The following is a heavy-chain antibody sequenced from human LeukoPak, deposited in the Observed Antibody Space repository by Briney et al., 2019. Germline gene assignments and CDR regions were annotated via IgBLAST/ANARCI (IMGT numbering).Heavy chain of an antibody. V-gene: IGHV1-8*01. J-gene: IGHJ5*02. CDR1: GYTFNSYD. CDR2: MNPNSGNT. D-gene: IGHD3-10*01. Sequence: GASVKVSCKASGYTFNSYDINWVRQATGQGLEWMGWMNPNSGNTGYAQKFQGRVTMTRNTSISTAYMELSSLRSEDTAVYYCARRSYYYGSGSIIWFDPWGQGTLVTVSS. CDR3: ARRSYYYGSGSIIWFDP.